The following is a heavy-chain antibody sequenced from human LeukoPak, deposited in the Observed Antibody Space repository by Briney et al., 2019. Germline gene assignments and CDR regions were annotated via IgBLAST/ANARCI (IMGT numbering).Heavy chain of an antibody. CDR2: FDPEDGET. D-gene: IGHD1-26*01. CDR3: ATGRSGSYYRSPFDY. V-gene: IGHV1-24*01. CDR1: GYTLTELS. J-gene: IGHJ4*02. Sequence: EASVKVSCKVSGYTLTELSMHWVRQAPGKGLEWMGGFDPEDGETIYAQKFQGRVTMTEDTSTDTAYMELSSLRSEDTAVYYCATGRSGSYYRSPFDYWGQGTLVTVSS.